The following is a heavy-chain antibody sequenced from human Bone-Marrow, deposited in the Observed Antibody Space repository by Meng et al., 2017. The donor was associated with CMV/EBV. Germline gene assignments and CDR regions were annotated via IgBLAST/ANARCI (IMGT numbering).Heavy chain of an antibody. CDR1: GFTFSSYG. V-gene: IGHV3-30*02. D-gene: IGHD3-3*01. CDR2: IRYDGSNK. J-gene: IGHJ4*02. CDR3: AKVGGLWSGYIDD. Sequence: GGSLRLSCAASGFTFSSYGMHWVRQAPGKGLEWVAFIRYDGSNKYYADSVKGRFTISRDNSKNTLYLQMNSLRAEDTAVYYCAKVGGLWSGYIDDWGQGKLVTVAS.